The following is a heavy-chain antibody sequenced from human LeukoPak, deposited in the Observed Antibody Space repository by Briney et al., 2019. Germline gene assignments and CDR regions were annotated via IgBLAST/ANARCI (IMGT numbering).Heavy chain of an antibody. D-gene: IGHD2-2*01. CDR3: ARGNIRYQPRNLPNMDV. Sequence: GASVRVSCKASGYTFTSYYMHWVRQAGGQGGEWMGGINHNSGGTSYVQKFKGRVTNTRDRNISTAYMELSRLRSDDTAVYYCARGNIRYQPRNLPNMDVWGKGTTVTVSS. V-gene: IGHV1-2*02. J-gene: IGHJ6*03. CDR2: INHNSGGT. CDR1: GYTFTSYY.